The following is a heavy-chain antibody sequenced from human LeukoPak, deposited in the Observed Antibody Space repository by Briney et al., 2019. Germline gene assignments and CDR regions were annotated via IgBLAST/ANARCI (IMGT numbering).Heavy chain of an antibody. D-gene: IGHD2-15*01. CDR3: GRDALVGYFSYYYIAV. J-gene: IGHJ6*03. CDR1: DGPIRSHY. CDR2: ISNSGST. V-gene: IGHV4-59*11. Sequence: SETLSLTCTVSDGPIRSHYWTWIRQSPLKGLEWVGDISNSGSTKYNPSLKKRLTISIDTSNSHFSLILTSVTAAETAVYYCGRDALVGYFSYYYIAVWGKGTTVTV.